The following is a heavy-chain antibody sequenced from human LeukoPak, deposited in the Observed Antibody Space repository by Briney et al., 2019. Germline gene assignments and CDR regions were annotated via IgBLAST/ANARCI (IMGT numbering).Heavy chain of an antibody. Sequence: PGGSLRLSCAASEFTFSSYWMSWVRQAPGKGLEWVANIKQDGSEKYYVDSVKGRFTISRDNAKNSLYLQMNSLRAEDTAVYYCVRRYMAISAEDFDYWGQGTLVAVSS. J-gene: IGHJ4*02. D-gene: IGHD6-25*01. V-gene: IGHV3-7*01. CDR2: IKQDGSEK. CDR3: VRRYMAISAEDFDY. CDR1: EFTFSSYW.